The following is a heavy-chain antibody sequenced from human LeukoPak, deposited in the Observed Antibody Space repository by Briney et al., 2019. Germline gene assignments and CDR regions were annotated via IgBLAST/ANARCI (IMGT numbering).Heavy chain of an antibody. Sequence: GASVKVSCKASGYTFTSYGISWVRQAPGQGLECMGWISAYNGNTNYAQKLQGRVTMTRDTSINTAYMELSSLRSEDTAVYYCTASIHYYNSSGYYPFDYWGLGTLVTVSS. CDR1: GYTFTSYG. J-gene: IGHJ4*01. V-gene: IGHV1-18*01. CDR2: ISAYNGNT. CDR3: TASIHYYNSSGYYPFDY. D-gene: IGHD3-22*01.